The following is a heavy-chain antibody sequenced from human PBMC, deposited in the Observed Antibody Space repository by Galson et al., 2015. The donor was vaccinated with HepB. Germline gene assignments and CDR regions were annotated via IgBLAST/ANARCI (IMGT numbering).Heavy chain of an antibody. D-gene: IGHD2-21*02. CDR2: ISSGSGYI. V-gene: IGHV3-21*01. CDR3: ARGAYCGGDCYSDDAFAI. J-gene: IGHJ3*02. CDR1: GFTFSSYG. Sequence: SLRLSCAASGFTFSSYGMNWVRQAPGKGLEWVSSISSGSGYIYSADSVKGRFTTSRDNAKNSLYLQMNSLRAEDTAVYFCARGAYCGGDCYSDDAFAIWGQGTMVTVSS.